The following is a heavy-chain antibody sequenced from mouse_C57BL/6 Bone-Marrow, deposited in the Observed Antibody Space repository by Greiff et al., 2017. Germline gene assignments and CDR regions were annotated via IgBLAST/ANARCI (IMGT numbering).Heavy chain of an antibody. V-gene: IGHV1-82*01. CDR3: ARRGWLLRYYYAMDY. J-gene: IGHJ4*01. D-gene: IGHD2-3*01. CDR1: GYAFSSSW. Sequence: VQLQQSGPELVKPGASVKISCKASGYAFSSSWMNWVKQRPGKGLEWIGRIYPGDGDTNYNGKFKGKATLTADKSSSTAYMQLSSLTSEDSAVYFCARRGWLLRYYYAMDYWGQGTSVTVSS. CDR2: IYPGDGDT.